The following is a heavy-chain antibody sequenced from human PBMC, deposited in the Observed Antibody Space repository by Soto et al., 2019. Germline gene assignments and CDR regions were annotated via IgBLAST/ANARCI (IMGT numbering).Heavy chain of an antibody. CDR3: AHKGGGDRILDY. D-gene: IGHD3-16*01. V-gene: IGHV2-5*02. CDR1: GFSLSTRGVG. CDR2: IYWDDAK. Sequence: QITLKESGPTLVKPTQTLTLTCNFSGFSLSTRGVGVGWIRQPPGKALEWLTLIYWDDAKEYSQSLRSRITIPKDTHQNPVVLKRDDMAPVDTATYYWAHKGGGDRILDYWGQGTLVTVSS. J-gene: IGHJ4*02.